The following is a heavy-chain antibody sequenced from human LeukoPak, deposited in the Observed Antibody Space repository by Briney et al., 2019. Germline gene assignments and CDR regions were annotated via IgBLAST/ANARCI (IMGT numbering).Heavy chain of an antibody. CDR1: GGSFSGYY. CDR3: ARGGVEMAYNSFDY. J-gene: IGHJ4*02. V-gene: IGHV4-34*01. D-gene: IGHD5-24*01. Sequence: PSETLSLTCAVYGGSFSGYYWSWIRQPPGKGLEWIGEINHSGSTNYNPSLKSRVTISVDTSKNQFSLKLSSVTAADTAVYYCARGGVEMAYNSFDYWGQGTLVTVSS. CDR2: INHSGST.